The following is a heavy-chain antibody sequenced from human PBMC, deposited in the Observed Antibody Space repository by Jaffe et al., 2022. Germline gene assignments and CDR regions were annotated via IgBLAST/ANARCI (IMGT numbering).Heavy chain of an antibody. CDR2: ISGSGGST. CDR1: GFTFSSYA. CDR3: AKDMTDAIVVVPAAPPGLCWFDP. D-gene: IGHD2-2*01. Sequence: EVQLLESGGGLVQPGGSLRLSCAASGFTFSSYAMSWVRQAPGKGLEWVSAISGSGGSTYYADSVKGRFTISRDNSKNTLYLQMNSLRAEDTAVYYCAKDMTDAIVVVPAAPPGLCWFDPWGQGTLVTVSS. V-gene: IGHV3-23*01. J-gene: IGHJ5*02.